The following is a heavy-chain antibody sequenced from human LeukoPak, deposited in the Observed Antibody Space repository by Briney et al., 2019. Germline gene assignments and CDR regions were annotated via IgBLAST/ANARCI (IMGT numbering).Heavy chain of an antibody. J-gene: IGHJ6*02. CDR3: ARGKQGGDWGPYGMDV. CDR1: GFTFSSYE. V-gene: IGHV3-48*03. Sequence: GGSLRLSCAASGFTFSSYEMNWVRQAPGKGLEWVSYISSSGSTIYYADSVKGRFTISRDNAKNSLYLQMNSLRAEDTAVYYCARGKQGGDWGPYGMDVWGQGTTVTVSS. D-gene: IGHD2-21*02. CDR2: ISSSGSTI.